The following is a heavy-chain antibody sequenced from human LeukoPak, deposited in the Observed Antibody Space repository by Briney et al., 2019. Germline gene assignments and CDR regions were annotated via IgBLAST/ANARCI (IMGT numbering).Heavy chain of an antibody. D-gene: IGHD3-10*01. CDR2: IKSKTEGGTT. Sequence: PGGALRLSCAASGFTFSNAWMSWVRQAPGKGLEWGGRIKSKTEGGTTDYAAPVKGRFTISRDDSKTTLYLQMNSLNTEDTAVYYCTIRGRWTDAFDIWGQGTMVTVSS. CDR1: GFTFSNAW. J-gene: IGHJ3*02. CDR3: TIRGRWTDAFDI. V-gene: IGHV3-15*01.